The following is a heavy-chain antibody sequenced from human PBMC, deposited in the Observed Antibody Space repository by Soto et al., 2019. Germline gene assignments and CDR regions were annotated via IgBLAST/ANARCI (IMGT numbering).Heavy chain of an antibody. CDR3: AHAGDFDLRTLAP. V-gene: IGHV2-5*02. D-gene: IGHD3-16*01. J-gene: IGHJ5*02. CDR1: GFSHSTSHLG. CDR2: IYWVAGK. Sequence: TWREYGPTRVRPAQTLTLTCDYSGFSHSTSHLGVAWIRQPPGKALVWLALIYWVAGKRYSPSLQDRLAIPKATTRNQGILTTTNVDPGDSATYFWAHAGDFDLRTLAPGGPGPLVTVSS.